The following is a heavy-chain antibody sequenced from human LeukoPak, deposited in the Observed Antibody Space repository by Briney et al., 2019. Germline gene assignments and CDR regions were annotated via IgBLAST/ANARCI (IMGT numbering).Heavy chain of an antibody. J-gene: IGHJ4*02. D-gene: IGHD6-19*01. Sequence: SETLSLTCTVSGGSISRHYWSWIRQPPGKGLEWIGYIYYSGSTNYNPSLKSRVTISEDTSKNQFSLKLSSVTAADTAVYYCARDAREWLVRGMDYFDYWGQGTLVTVSS. V-gene: IGHV4-59*11. CDR2: IYYSGST. CDR1: GGSISRHY. CDR3: ARDAREWLVRGMDYFDY.